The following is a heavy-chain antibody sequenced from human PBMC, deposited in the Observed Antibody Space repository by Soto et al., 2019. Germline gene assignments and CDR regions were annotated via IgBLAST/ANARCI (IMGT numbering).Heavy chain of an antibody. J-gene: IGHJ6*03. D-gene: IGHD3-10*01. CDR3: ARTLLKFGGGGTDYYYDMDV. CDR2: IYYTGST. CDR1: GDSISSSTYY. V-gene: IGHV4-39*01. Sequence: QLQLQESGPGQVKPSETLSLTCTVSGDSISSSTYYWGWIRQPPGRGLEWIANIYYTGSTYYNPSLKSRVTMSVDTSKNQFSLKLSSVTAADTAVYFCARTLLKFGGGGTDYYYDMDVWAKGTTVTVSS.